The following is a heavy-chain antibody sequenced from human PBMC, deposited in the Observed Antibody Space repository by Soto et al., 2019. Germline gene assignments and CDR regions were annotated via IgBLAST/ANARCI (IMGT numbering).Heavy chain of an antibody. CDR2: INHSGST. V-gene: IGHV4-34*01. J-gene: IGHJ5*02. D-gene: IGHD5-12*01. CDR3: ARDVSVEMATGYYFDP. Sequence: SETLSLTCAVYGGSFSGYYWSWIRQPPGKGLEWIGEINHSGSTNYNPSLKSRVTISVDTSKNQFSLKLSSVTAADTAVYYCARDVSVEMATGYYFDPWGPGALVTVSS. CDR1: GGSFSGYY.